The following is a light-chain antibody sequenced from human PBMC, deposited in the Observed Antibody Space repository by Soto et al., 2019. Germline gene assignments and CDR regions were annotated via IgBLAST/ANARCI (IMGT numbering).Light chain of an antibody. Sequence: QSALTQPASVSGSPGQSITISCTGTSSDVGGYNYVSWYQQHPSKAPKLMIYDVSNRPSGVSNRFSGSKSSNTASLTISGLQAEDEADYYCSSYTSSSNPYVFGTGTKVTVL. CDR2: DVS. V-gene: IGLV2-14*01. CDR3: SSYTSSSNPYV. J-gene: IGLJ1*01. CDR1: SSDVGGYNY.